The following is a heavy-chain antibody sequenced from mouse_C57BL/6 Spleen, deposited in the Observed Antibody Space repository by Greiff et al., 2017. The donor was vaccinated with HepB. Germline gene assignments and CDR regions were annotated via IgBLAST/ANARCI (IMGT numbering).Heavy chain of an antibody. V-gene: IGHV1-50*01. CDR1: GYTFTSYW. Sequence: QVQLKQPGAELVKPGASVKLSCKASGYTFTSYWMQWVKQRPGQGLEWIGEIDPSDSYTNYNQKFKGKATLTVDTSSSTAYMQLSSLTSEDSAVYYCARHYYGSWFAYWGQGTLVTVSA. D-gene: IGHD1-1*01. CDR2: IDPSDSYT. J-gene: IGHJ3*01. CDR3: ARHYYGSWFAY.